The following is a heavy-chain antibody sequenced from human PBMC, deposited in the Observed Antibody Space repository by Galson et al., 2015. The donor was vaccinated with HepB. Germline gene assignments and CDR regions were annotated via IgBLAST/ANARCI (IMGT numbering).Heavy chain of an antibody. J-gene: IGHJ4*02. CDR2: IYWDDTK. CDR1: GLSIRASGEG. D-gene: IGHD4-23*01. V-gene: IGHV2-5*02. Sequence: ALVKPTQTLTLTCSLSGLSIRASGEGVGWIRQPPGKALEWLSLIYWDDTKRYRPSLENRLTITKDTSKNQVVLTMTNMDPVDTGTYYCAKLGNSFFEYWGQGTPVTVSS. CDR3: AKLGNSFFEY.